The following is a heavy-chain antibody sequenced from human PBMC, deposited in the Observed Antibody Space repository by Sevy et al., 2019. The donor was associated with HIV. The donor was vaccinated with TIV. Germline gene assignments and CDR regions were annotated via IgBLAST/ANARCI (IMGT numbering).Heavy chain of an antibody. J-gene: IGHJ6*02. CDR1: GGTFSSYA. CDR2: IIPIFGTA. D-gene: IGHD4-17*01. V-gene: IGHV1-69*13. CDR3: ARDSYGGNSGDLYYYYYYGMDV. Sequence: ASVKVSCKASGGTFSSYAISWVRQAPGQGLEWMGGIIPIFGTANYAQKFQGRVTITADESTSTAYMELSSLRSEDTAVYYCARDSYGGNSGDLYYYYYYGMDVWGRGTTVTVSS.